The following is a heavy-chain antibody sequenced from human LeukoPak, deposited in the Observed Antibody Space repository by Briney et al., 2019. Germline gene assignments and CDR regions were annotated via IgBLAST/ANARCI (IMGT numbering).Heavy chain of an antibody. J-gene: IGHJ4*02. D-gene: IGHD5-12*01. CDR3: ARGIVATMAFDY. V-gene: IGHV4-34*01. Sequence: PSETLSLTCAVSGGSFSGYYWSWIRQPPGKGLEWIGEINHSGSTNYNPSLKSRVTISVDTYKNQFSLKLSSVTAADTAVYYCARGIVATMAFDYWGQGTLVTVSS. CDR1: GGSFSGYY. CDR2: INHSGST.